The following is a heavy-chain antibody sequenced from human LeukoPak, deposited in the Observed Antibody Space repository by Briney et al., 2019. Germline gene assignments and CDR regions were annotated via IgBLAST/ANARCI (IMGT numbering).Heavy chain of an antibody. CDR1: GFTFSSYS. CDR2: ISSSSSYI. D-gene: IGHD3-10*01. J-gene: IGHJ3*02. V-gene: IGHV3-21*01. Sequence: KSGGSLRLSCAASGFTFSSYSMNWVRQAPGKGLEWVSSISSSSSYIYYADSVKGRFTISRDNAKNSLYLQMNSLRAEDTAVYYCARERGNYYGSGTYHQAFDIWGQGTMVTVSS. CDR3: ARERGNYYGSGTYHQAFDI.